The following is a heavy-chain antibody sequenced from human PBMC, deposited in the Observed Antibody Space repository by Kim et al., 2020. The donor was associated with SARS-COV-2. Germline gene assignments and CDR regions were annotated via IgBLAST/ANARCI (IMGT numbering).Heavy chain of an antibody. D-gene: IGHD6-13*01. Sequence: GESLKISCRGSGYSFTSYWIGWVREMPGKGLEWMGIIYPGDTHSRYSPSFQGQVTISADKSISTAYLQLSRLKASDTAVYYCATQGSSSWKHYFDFWGQGTLVTVSS. V-gene: IGHV5-51*01. CDR3: ATQGSSSWKHYFDF. CDR1: GYSFTSYW. CDR2: IYPGDTHS. J-gene: IGHJ4*02.